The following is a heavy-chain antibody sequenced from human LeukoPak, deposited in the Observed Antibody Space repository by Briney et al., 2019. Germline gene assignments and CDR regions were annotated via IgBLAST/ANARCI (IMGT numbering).Heavy chain of an antibody. J-gene: IGHJ3*02. V-gene: IGHV4-61*02. CDR3: ARARGYCSGGSCYSYGGFDI. D-gene: IGHD2-15*01. Sequence: SETLSLTCTVSGGSISSGSYYWSWIRQPAGKGLEWIGRIYTSGSTNYNPSLKSRVTISVDTSKNQFSLKLSSVTAADTAVYYCARARGYCSGGSCYSYGGFDIWGQGTMVTVSS. CDR1: GGSISSGSYY. CDR2: IYTSGST.